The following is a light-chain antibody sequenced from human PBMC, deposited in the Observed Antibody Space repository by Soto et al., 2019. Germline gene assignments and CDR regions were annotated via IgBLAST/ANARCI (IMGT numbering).Light chain of an antibody. J-gene: IGLJ2*01. CDR1: SSDVGGYNY. V-gene: IGLV2-14*03. CDR3: CSYTTTSTFV. Sequence: QSALTQPASVSGSPGQSITISCTGTSSDVGGYNYAAWYQQHPGKVPKLMIFEVFRRPSGISDRCSGSKSGNTASLTISGLHAEDEADYYCCSYTTTSTFVFGGGTKVTVL. CDR2: EVF.